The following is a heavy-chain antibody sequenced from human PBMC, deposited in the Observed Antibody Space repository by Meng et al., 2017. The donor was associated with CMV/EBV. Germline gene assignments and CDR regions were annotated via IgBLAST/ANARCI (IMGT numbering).Heavy chain of an antibody. V-gene: IGHV1-46*01. Sequence: YPFTRYSLHWVRQAPGQGLEWMGIINPSGGSTSYAQKFQGRVTMTRDTSTSTVYMELSSLRSEDTAVYYCARALGVRGVPNWFDPWGQGTLVTVSS. D-gene: IGHD3-10*01. J-gene: IGHJ5*02. CDR3: ARALGVRGVPNWFDP. CDR2: INPSGGST. CDR1: YPFTRYS.